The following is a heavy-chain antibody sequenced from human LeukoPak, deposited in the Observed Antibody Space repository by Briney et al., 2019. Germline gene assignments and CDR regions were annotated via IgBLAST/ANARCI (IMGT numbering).Heavy chain of an antibody. J-gene: IGHJ4*02. V-gene: IGHV3-53*05. CDR1: GFTFSSNY. CDR2: IYRGGST. CDR3: ARGRYSGYDLDY. D-gene: IGHD5-12*01. Sequence: GGSLRLSCAASGFTFSSNYMSWVRQAPGKGREGVSVIYRGGSTYYADSVKGRFTISRDNSKNTLYLQMNSLRAEDTAVYYCARGRYSGYDLDYWGQGTLVTVSS.